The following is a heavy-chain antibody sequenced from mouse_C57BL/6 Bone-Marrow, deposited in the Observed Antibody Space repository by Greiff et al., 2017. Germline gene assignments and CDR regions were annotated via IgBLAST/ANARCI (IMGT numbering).Heavy chain of an antibody. D-gene: IGHD2-4*01. J-gene: IGHJ3*01. V-gene: IGHV1-4*01. CDR1: GYTFTSYT. Sequence: QVQLQQSGAELARPGASVKMSCKASGYTFTSYTMHWVKQTPGQGLEWIGYINPSSGYTKYNHKFKDKATLTADKSSSTAYLQLSSLTSEDSAVXYCARYTIYYDYAWFAYWGQGTLVTVSA. CDR2: INPSSGYT. CDR3: ARYTIYYDYAWFAY.